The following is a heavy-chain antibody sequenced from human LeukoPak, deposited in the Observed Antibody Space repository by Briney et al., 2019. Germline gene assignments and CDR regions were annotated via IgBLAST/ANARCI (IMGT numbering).Heavy chain of an antibody. J-gene: IGHJ3*02. D-gene: IGHD4-23*01. CDR3: AKDGLYYGGNSDAFDI. CDR2: IRYDGSNK. Sequence: GGSLRLSCAASGFTFSSYGMHWVRQAPGKGLEWVAFIRYDGSNKYYADSVKGRFTISRDNSKNTLYLQMNSLRAEDTAVYYCAKDGLYYGGNSDAFDIWGQGTMVTVSS. V-gene: IGHV3-30*02. CDR1: GFTFSSYG.